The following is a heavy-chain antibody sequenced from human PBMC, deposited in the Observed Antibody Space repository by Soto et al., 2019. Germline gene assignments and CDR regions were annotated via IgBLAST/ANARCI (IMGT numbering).Heavy chain of an antibody. D-gene: IGHD3-10*01. V-gene: IGHV3-30*18. J-gene: IGHJ6*02. CDR1: GFTFSSYG. CDR2: ISYDGSNK. CDR3: AKDRGEWFGELLGYYYYGMDV. Sequence: PGGSLRLSCAASGFTFSSYGMHWVRQAPGKGLEWVAVISYDGSNKYYADSVKGRFTISRDNSKNTLYLQMNSLRAEDTAVYYCAKDRGEWFGELLGYYYYGMDVWGQGTTVTVSS.